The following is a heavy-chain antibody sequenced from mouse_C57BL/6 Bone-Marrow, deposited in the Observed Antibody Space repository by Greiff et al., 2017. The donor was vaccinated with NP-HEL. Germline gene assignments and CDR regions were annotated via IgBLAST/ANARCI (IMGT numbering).Heavy chain of an antibody. V-gene: IGHV1-15*01. J-gene: IGHJ4*01. D-gene: IGHD2-4*01. CDR3: TRRRLREAMDY. Sequence: QVQLKESGAELVRPGASVTLSCKASGYTFTDYEMHWVKQTPVHGLEWIGAIDPETGGTAYNQKFKGKAILTADKSSSTAYMELRSLTSEDSAVYYCTRRRLREAMDYWGQGTSVTVSS. CDR1: GYTFTDYE. CDR2: IDPETGGT.